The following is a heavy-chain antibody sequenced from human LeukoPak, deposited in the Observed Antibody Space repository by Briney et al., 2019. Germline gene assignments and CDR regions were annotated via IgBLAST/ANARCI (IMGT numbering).Heavy chain of an antibody. CDR3: STDPPRSLVRGVIIIPRGGGLNY. Sequence: GGSLRLSCAASGFTLSNAWMSWVRQAPGKGLEWVGRIKSNTDGGTTDYAAPVKGRFSISRDDSKNTLYLQMNSLKTEDTAVYYCSTDPPRSLVRGVIIIPRGGGLNYWGQGTLVTVSS. V-gene: IGHV3-15*01. CDR1: GFTLSNAW. D-gene: IGHD3-10*01. J-gene: IGHJ4*02. CDR2: IKSNTDGGTT.